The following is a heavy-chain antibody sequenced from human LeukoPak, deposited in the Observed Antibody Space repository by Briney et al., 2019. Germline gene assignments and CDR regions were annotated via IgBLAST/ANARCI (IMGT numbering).Heavy chain of an antibody. J-gene: IGHJ4*02. Sequence: GGSLRPSCAASGFTFSSSAMSWVRQAPGKGLEWVSAISNNGGYTYYADSVQGRFTISRDNSKSTLCLQMNSLRAEETAVYYCAKQLGYCSDGSCYFPYWGQGTLVTVSS. CDR2: ISNNGGYT. CDR3: AKQLGYCSDGSCYFPY. V-gene: IGHV3-23*01. CDR1: GFTFSSSA. D-gene: IGHD2-15*01.